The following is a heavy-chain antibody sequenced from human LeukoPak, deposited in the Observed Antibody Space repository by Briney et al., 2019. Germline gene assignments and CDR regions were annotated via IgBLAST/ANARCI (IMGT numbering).Heavy chain of an antibody. Sequence: ASVKVSCKASGYTFTGYYMHWVRQAPGQGLEWMGWINPNSGGTNYAQKFQGRVTMTRDTSISTAYMELSRLRSDDTAVYYCARVEWLCGRYFDYWGQRTLVTVSS. CDR3: ARVEWLCGRYFDY. CDR1: GYTFTGYY. CDR2: INPNSGGT. J-gene: IGHJ4*02. V-gene: IGHV1-2*02. D-gene: IGHD3-3*01.